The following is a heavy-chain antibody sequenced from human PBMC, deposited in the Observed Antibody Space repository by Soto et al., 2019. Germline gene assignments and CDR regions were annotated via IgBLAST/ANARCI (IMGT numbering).Heavy chain of an antibody. Sequence: GGSLRLSCAASGFTFNNFAMHWVRQAPGKGLEWVAVISYNGGDKYYADSVKGRFTISRDNSKNTLYLQMNGLRAEDTAVYYCARDLSTGAADYYFDYWGQGALVTVSS. CDR1: GFTFNNFA. CDR3: ARDLSTGAADYYFDY. V-gene: IGHV3-30*03. J-gene: IGHJ4*02. D-gene: IGHD6-13*01. CDR2: ISYNGGDK.